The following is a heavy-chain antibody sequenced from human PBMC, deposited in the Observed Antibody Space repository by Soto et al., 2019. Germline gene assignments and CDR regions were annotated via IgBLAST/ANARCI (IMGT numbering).Heavy chain of an antibody. V-gene: IGHV1-18*04. D-gene: IGHD1-26*01. Sequence: QGQLVQSGAEVKKPGASVNVSCKASGYTSSIYGISWVRQAPGQGLEWMAWISGYNGNIKYAQKFQGRVTVATDTTTTGTNMEVRSLRSDDTAVYYCASDVSGGTYPWFFDLWGRGTLVTVSS. CDR3: ASDVSGGTYPWFFDL. CDR2: ISGYNGNI. CDR1: GYTSSIYG. J-gene: IGHJ2*01.